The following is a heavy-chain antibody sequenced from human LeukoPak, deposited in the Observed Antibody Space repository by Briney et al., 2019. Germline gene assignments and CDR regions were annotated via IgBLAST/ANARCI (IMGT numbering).Heavy chain of an antibody. CDR3: AREGYYYDSSGYHPATVDY. V-gene: IGHV3-21*01. D-gene: IGHD3-22*01. CDR2: ISSSSSYI. Sequence: GGSLRLSCAASGFIFSNNYMNWVRQAPGKGLEWVSSISSSSSYIYYADSVKGRFTISRDNAQNSLSLQMNSLRVEDTAVYYCAREGYYYDSSGYHPATVDYWGQGTLVTVS. J-gene: IGHJ4*02. CDR1: GFIFSNNY.